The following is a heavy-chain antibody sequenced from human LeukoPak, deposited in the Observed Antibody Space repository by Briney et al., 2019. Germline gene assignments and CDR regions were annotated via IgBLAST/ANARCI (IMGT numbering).Heavy chain of an antibody. V-gene: IGHV3-74*03. Sequence: GGSLRLSCGPSGFPFWSFWVHWVRQAPGKGLVWVSRMNNDGSTTTYGDSVKGRFTIPRDNAKNTQYLQMNSPRVEDTAVYYCARGVHPRNAFDIWGQGTMVTVSS. CDR2: MNNDGSTT. CDR1: GFPFWSFW. J-gene: IGHJ3*02. D-gene: IGHD1-1*01. CDR3: ARGVHPRNAFDI.